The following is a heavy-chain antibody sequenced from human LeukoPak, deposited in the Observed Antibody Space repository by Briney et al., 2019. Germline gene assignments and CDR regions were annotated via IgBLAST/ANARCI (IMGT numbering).Heavy chain of an antibody. CDR1: GFIFSSYW. CDR3: AREAAAAHPDY. V-gene: IGHV3-7*05. Sequence: GGSLRLSCAASGFIFSSYWMSWVRQALGKGLEWVANIKQDGSEKYYVDSVKGRFTISRDNAKNSLYLQMNSLRAEDTAVYYCAREAAAAHPDYWGQGTLVVVSA. CDR2: IKQDGSEK. J-gene: IGHJ4*02. D-gene: IGHD6-13*01.